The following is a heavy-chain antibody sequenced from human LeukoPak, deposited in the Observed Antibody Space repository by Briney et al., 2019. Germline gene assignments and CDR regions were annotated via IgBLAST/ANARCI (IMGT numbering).Heavy chain of an antibody. Sequence: PSETLSLTCTVSGGSISSYYWSWIRQPPGKGLEWIGYIYYSGSTNYNPSPKSRVTISVDTSKNQFSLKLSSVTAADTAVYYCARLSSYYGSYGMDVWGQGTTVTVSS. V-gene: IGHV4-59*08. CDR2: IYYSGST. CDR1: GGSISSYY. CDR3: ARLSSYYGSYGMDV. J-gene: IGHJ6*02. D-gene: IGHD1-26*01.